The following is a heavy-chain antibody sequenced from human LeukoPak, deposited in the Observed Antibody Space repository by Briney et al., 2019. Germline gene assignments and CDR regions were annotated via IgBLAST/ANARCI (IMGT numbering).Heavy chain of an antibody. Sequence: SVKVSCKASGGTFSSYAISWVRQAPGQGLEWMGGIIPMFGTANYAQKFQGRVTITTDESTSTAYMELSSLRSEDTAVYYCARGNSGSTRWHDAFDIWGQGTMVTVSS. CDR3: ARGNSGSTRWHDAFDI. V-gene: IGHV1-69*05. J-gene: IGHJ3*02. CDR2: IIPMFGTA. D-gene: IGHD1-26*01. CDR1: GGTFSSYA.